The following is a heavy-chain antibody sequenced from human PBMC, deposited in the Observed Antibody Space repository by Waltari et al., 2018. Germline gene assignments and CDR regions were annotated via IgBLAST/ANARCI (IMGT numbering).Heavy chain of an antibody. Sequence: EVQLVESGGGLVQPGRSLRLSCTASGFTFGDYAMSWFRQAPGKGLEWVGFIRSKGYGGPTEYAAAVKGRFTISRDDSKSIAYLQMNSLRAEDTAVYYCARDGSSSWHKGDYWGQGTLVTVSS. CDR2: IRSKGYGGPT. D-gene: IGHD6-13*01. CDR1: GFTFGDYA. V-gene: IGHV3-49*03. CDR3: ARDGSSSWHKGDY. J-gene: IGHJ4*02.